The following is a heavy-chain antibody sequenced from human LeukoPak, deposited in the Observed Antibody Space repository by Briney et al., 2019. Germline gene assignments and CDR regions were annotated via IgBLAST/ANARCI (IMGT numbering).Heavy chain of an antibody. J-gene: IGHJ4*02. CDR3: AKGIVVVPAATPDY. CDR1: GFTFSDFY. Sequence: GGSLRLSCAASGFTFSDFYMSWIRQAPGKGLECVSYISSSGDTVYYADSVKGRFTISRDNAKNTLYLQMNSLRAEDTAVYYCAKGIVVVPAATPDYWGQGTLVTVSS. V-gene: IGHV3-11*01. D-gene: IGHD2-2*01. CDR2: ISSSGDTV.